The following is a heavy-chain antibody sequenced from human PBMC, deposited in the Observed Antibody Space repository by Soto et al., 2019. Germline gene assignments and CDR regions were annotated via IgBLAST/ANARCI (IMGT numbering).Heavy chain of an antibody. J-gene: IGHJ2*01. D-gene: IGHD5-12*01. CDR3: ASGSTDSYPVRRILVF. CDR2: ISGSGGST. CDR1: GVPFSSYT. Sequence: GGSLRLSCAASGVPFSSYTMSWVRQAPGKGLEWVSAISGSGGSTYYADSVKGRFTISRDNSKNTLYLQMNSLRVEESALYYCASGSTDSYPVRRILVFWRGGTLVTVAS. V-gene: IGHV3-23*01.